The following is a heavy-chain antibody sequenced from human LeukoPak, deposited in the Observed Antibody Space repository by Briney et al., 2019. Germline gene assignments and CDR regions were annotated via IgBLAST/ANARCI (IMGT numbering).Heavy chain of an antibody. CDR3: ARGTPLRFLEWYLDY. J-gene: IGHJ4*02. CDR1: GYTFTGYY. V-gene: IGHV1-2*02. D-gene: IGHD3-3*01. Sequence: ASVKFSCTASGYTFTGYYMHWVRQAPGQGLEWMGWINPNSGGTNYAQKFQGRVTMTRETSISTAYMELSRLRSDDTAVYYCARGTPLRFLEWYLDYWGQGTLVTVSS. CDR2: INPNSGGT.